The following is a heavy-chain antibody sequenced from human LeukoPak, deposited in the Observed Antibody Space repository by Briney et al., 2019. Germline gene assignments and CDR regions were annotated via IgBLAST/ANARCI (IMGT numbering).Heavy chain of an antibody. CDR1: GYTFTGQY. D-gene: IGHD3-10*01. J-gene: IGHJ4*02. V-gene: IGHV1-2*02. CDR3: ATGSGTYSPDY. Sequence: ASVKVSCKASGYTFTGQYLHWVRQAPGQGLEWMGWITPNSGGTNYAQKFQGRVTMTRDTSISTAYMELSSLRSDDTAIYYCATGSGTYSPDYWGQGTLVTVCS. CDR2: ITPNSGGT.